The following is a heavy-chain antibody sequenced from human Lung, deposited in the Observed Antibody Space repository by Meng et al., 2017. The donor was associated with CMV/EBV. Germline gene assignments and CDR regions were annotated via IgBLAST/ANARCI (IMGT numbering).Heavy chain of an antibody. CDR2: ISYDGSNK. CDR3: PTARDGIEGATKRYYGMDD. Sequence: XXPASGFTFSSYAMHWVRQAPGKGLEWVAAISYDGSNKYYADSVKGRFTISRNNSKNTLYLQMNSLRAEDTVVYYYPTARDGIEGATKRYYGMDDXGQGXTVTVSS. J-gene: IGHJ6*02. V-gene: IGHV3-30*04. CDR1: GFTFSSYA. D-gene: IGHD1-26*01.